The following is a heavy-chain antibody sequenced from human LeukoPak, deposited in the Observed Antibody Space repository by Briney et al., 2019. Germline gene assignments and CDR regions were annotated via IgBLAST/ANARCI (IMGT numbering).Heavy chain of an antibody. J-gene: IGHJ6*03. CDR2: MNRNSGNT. CDR1: GDTFTSYD. CDR3: ARSEYSSSPPYYYHYMDV. V-gene: IGHV1-8*01. Sequence: ASVRVSCTASGDTFTSYDINWVREATGQGVEWRGWMNRNSGNTGYAQKFQGRVTMTRNTSISTAYMELSSLRSEDTAVYYCARSEYSSSPPYYYHYMDVWGKGTTVTVSS. D-gene: IGHD6-6*01.